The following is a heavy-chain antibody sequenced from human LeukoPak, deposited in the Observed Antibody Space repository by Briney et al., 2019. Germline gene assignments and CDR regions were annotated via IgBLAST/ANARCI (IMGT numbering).Heavy chain of an antibody. J-gene: IGHJ4*02. Sequence: PGGSLRLSCAASGFTFSSYGMHWVRQAPGKGLEWVAFIRYGGSNKYYADSVKGRFTISRDNSKNTLYLQMNSLRAEDTAVYYCARGLVDGYNSYWGQGTLVTVSS. CDR2: IRYGGSNK. CDR1: GFTFSSYG. D-gene: IGHD5-24*01. V-gene: IGHV3-30*02. CDR3: ARGLVDGYNSY.